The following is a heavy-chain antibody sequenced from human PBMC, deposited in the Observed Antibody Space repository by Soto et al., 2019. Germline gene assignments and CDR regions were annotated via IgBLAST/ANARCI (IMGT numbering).Heavy chain of an antibody. Sequence: ASVKVSCKASGYTFTSYGISWVRQAPGQGLEWMGWISAYNGNTNYAQKLQGRVTMTTDTSTSTAYIELRSLRSDDTAVYYCARDTFTTMVRGVTYYYYGMDVWGQGTTVTVSS. CDR2: ISAYNGNT. CDR3: ARDTFTTMVRGVTYYYYGMDV. D-gene: IGHD3-10*01. V-gene: IGHV1-18*04. J-gene: IGHJ6*02. CDR1: GYTFTSYG.